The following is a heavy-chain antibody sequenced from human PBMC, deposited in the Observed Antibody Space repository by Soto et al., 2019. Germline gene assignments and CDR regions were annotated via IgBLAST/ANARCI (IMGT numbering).Heavy chain of an antibody. V-gene: IGHV1-46*01. Sequence: ASVKVSCKASGYTFTSYYMHWVRQAPGQGLEWMGIINPSGGSTSYAQKFQGRVTMTRDTSASTVYMELSSLRSEDTAVYYCAHDSSGYYSDPTYYYYYGMDVWGQGTTVTV. D-gene: IGHD3-22*01. CDR2: INPSGGST. CDR1: GYTFTSYY. J-gene: IGHJ6*02. CDR3: AHDSSGYYSDPTYYYYYGMDV.